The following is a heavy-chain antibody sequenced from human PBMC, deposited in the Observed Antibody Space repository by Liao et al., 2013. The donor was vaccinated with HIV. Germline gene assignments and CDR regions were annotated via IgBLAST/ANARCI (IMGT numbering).Heavy chain of an antibody. CDR2: IYTSGST. V-gene: IGHV4-4*07. J-gene: IGHJ4*02. CDR1: GDSFSSYY. CDR3: ARETAGSFDY. D-gene: IGHD2-21*02. Sequence: QVQLQESGPGLVKPSEALSLICNVSGDSFSSYYWSWIRQPAGKGLEYIGRIYTSGSTNYNPSLKSRVTMSVDTSKNQFSLRLTSVTAADTAVYYCARETAGSFDYWGQGTLVTVSS.